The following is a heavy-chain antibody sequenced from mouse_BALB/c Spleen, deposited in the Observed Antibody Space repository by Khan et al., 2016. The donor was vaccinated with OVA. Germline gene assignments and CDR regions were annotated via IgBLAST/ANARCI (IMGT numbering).Heavy chain of an antibody. V-gene: IGHV1S137*01. CDR2: ISTYSGNT. D-gene: IGHD2-3*01. CDR1: GYTFTDYA. Sequence: VQLQESGPELVRPGVSVKISCKGSGYTFTDYAMYWVKQSHAKSLEWIGLISTYSGNTNYNQKFKGKATMTVDKSSSTAYMDLARLTSEDSAIYYCARPAYDGYYDYWGQGTALTVSS. J-gene: IGHJ2*01. CDR3: ARPAYDGYYDY.